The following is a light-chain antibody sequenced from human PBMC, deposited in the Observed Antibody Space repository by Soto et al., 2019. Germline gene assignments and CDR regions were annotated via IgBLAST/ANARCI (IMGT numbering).Light chain of an antibody. CDR3: QQYNTWPRT. Sequence: EIVLTQSQGTLSLSPGERATLSCRASQSVSSSYLAWYQQKPGQAPRLLIYGASTRATGIPARFSGSGSGTESTLTISSLQYEDFAVYYCQQYNTWPRTFGQGTRLDIK. J-gene: IGKJ5*01. V-gene: IGKV3-15*01. CDR2: GAS. CDR1: QSVSSSY.